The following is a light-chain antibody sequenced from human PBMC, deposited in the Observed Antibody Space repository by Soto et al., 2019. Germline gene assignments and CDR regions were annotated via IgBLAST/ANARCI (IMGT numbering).Light chain of an antibody. V-gene: IGKV4-1*01. CDR3: QQYYGTPYT. CDR2: WAS. CDR1: QSLLCSSNNKNY. Sequence: DIVMTQSPDSLAVSLGERATLNCKSSQSLLCSSNNKNYLAWYQQKPGQPPKLLIYWASTRESGVPDRFSGSGSGTDFTLTISSLQAEDVAVYYCQQYYGTPYTFGQGTKLEIK. J-gene: IGKJ2*01.